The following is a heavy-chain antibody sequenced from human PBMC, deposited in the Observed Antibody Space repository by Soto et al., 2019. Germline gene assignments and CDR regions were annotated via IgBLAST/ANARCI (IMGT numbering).Heavy chain of an antibody. Sequence: EVQLVESGGGLVQPGGSLRLSCATSGFILSDCAMNWVRQAPGKGLEWVSYISSSSSVIDYADSVKGRFTVSRDNARNSLYLQVNSLGAEDTAVYYCARDLSWGSNWYYYMDVWGKGTTVTASS. V-gene: IGHV3-48*01. D-gene: IGHD7-27*01. CDR1: GFILSDCA. CDR2: ISSSSSVI. J-gene: IGHJ6*03. CDR3: ARDLSWGSNWYYYMDV.